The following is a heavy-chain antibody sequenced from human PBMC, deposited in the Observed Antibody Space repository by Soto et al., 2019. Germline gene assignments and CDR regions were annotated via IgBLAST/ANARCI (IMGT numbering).Heavy chain of an antibody. CDR1: GGTFSSYA. Sequence: QVQLVQSGAEVKKPGSSVKVSCKASGGTFSSYAISWVRQAPGQGLEWMGGIIPIFGTANYAQKFQGRVTSTADESXXTXYXXLSSLRSEDTAVYYCARDLNCISTSCYASYYGMDVWGQGTTVTVSS. CDR2: IIPIFGTA. D-gene: IGHD2-2*01. CDR3: ARDLNCISTSCYASYYGMDV. V-gene: IGHV1-69*12. J-gene: IGHJ6*02.